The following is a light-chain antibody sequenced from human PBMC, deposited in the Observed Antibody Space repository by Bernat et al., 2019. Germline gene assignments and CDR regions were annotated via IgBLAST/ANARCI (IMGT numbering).Light chain of an antibody. CDR2: EVS. CDR3: SSYAGNNIYV. V-gene: IGLV2-8*01. CDR1: SSDVGGYEY. J-gene: IGLJ1*01. Sequence: QSALTQPPSASGSPGQSVTISCTGTSSDVGGYEYVSRYQQHPGKAPKLMIHEVSKRPSGVPDRFSGSKSGNTASLTVSGLQAEDEADYYCSSYAGNNIYVFGTGTKVTVL.